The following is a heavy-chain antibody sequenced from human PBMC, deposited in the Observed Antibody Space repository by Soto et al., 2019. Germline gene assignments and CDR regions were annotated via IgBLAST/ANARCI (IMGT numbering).Heavy chain of an antibody. V-gene: IGHV3-48*02. Sequence: HAECMSLASSASRSRFSKYAMDWVRQAPGKGLECLSNIRSTSDDTYYAESLQGRFTISRDIARNSFYLQMISLRDEVTDVEDCARDYCTAFDVWG. D-gene: IGHD2-21*02. CDR2: IRSTSDDT. J-gene: IGHJ6*01. CDR3: ARDYCTAFDV. CDR1: RSRFSKYA.